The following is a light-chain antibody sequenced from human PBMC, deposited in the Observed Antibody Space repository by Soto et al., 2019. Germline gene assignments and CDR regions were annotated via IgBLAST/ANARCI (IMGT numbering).Light chain of an antibody. V-gene: IGKV3-20*01. CDR2: GAS. CDR1: QSVSSSY. CDR3: QQYCSSLFT. J-gene: IGKJ3*01. Sequence: EIVLTQSPGTLSLSPGERATLSCRASQSVSSSYLAWYQQKPGQAPRLLIYGASSRATGIPDRFSGSGSGTDFTLTISRLEPEDFAVYYCQQYCSSLFTFGPGTKVDI.